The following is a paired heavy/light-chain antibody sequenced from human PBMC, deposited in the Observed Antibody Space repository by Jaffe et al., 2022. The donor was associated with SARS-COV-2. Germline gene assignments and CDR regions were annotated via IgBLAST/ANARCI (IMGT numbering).Heavy chain of an antibody. CDR1: GFSFSTYS. V-gene: IGHV3-23*04. D-gene: IGHD3-22*01. Sequence: EVHLVESGGDLVQPGGSLRLSCAASGFSFSTYSMNWVRQVPGKGLEWVSGISGTTSSTYYAASVQGRFTISRDDSKSTLYLEMNSLRAEDTAVYYCAKDGAHDRTGYDPMDVWGNGTTVTVSS. CDR2: ISGTTSST. J-gene: IGHJ6*04. CDR3: AKDGAHDRTGYDPMDV.
Light chain of an antibody. CDR3: QQYYSTPYT. J-gene: IGKJ2*01. V-gene: IGKV4-1*01. CDR1: QSILYSNNLKSY. CDR2: WAS. Sequence: DIVLTQSPDSVAVSLGERAAINCKSSQSILYSNNLKSYLAWYQQKPGQPPKLLIYWASTRESGVPDRFSGSGSGTDYTLTISSLQAEDVAVYYCQQYYSTPYTFGQGTNLEI.